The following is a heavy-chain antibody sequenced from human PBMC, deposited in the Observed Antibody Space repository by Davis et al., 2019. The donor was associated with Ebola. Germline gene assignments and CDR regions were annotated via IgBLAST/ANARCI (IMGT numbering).Heavy chain of an antibody. J-gene: IGHJ4*02. CDR3: ATVPGYSTY. Sequence: GESLKISCAASGFTFSSYGMHWVRQAPGKGLEWVAFIRFDGSHKYYADSVKGRFTISRDNSKNTLYLQMNSLRVDDTAVYYCATVPGYSTYWGQGTLVSVSS. CDR2: IRFDGSHK. D-gene: IGHD6-13*01. CDR1: GFTFSSYG. V-gene: IGHV3-30*02.